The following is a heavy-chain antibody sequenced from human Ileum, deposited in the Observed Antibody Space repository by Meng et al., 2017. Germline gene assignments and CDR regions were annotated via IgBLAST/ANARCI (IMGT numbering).Heavy chain of an antibody. V-gene: IGHV3-74*01. Sequence: GQVVESGGGLVQPGGPLRLSCAASGFTFSSHWMHWVRQAPGKGLEWVSRIRPDGSTTAFADSVEGRFTISRDNAKNTLYLQLNSLRGEDTAVYYCTRDFDSGYGLWGQGTLVTVSS. CDR1: GFTFSSHW. D-gene: IGHD5-12*01. CDR3: TRDFDSGYGL. J-gene: IGHJ4*02. CDR2: IRPDGSTT.